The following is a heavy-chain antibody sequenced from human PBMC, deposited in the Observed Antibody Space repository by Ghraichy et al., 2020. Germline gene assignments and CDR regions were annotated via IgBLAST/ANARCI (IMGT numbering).Heavy chain of an antibody. CDR1: GYTFTGYG. Sequence: SVKVSCKASGYTFTGYGITWVRQAPGQGLEWMGWINTYNGNTNYEQNFQGRVTLTTDTSTSTAYMELRSLRSDDTAVYYCTRGGWGLMGVFDYWGQGTLVTVSS. D-gene: IGHD2-8*01. CDR3: TRGGWGLMGVFDY. V-gene: IGHV1-18*04. J-gene: IGHJ4*02. CDR2: INTYNGNT.